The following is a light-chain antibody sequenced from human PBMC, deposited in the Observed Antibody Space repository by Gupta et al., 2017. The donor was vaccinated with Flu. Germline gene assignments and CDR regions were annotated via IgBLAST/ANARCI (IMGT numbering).Light chain of an antibody. CDR2: DAS. Sequence: EIVLTQSPATLSLSPGERATLSCRASQSVSSYLAWYQQKHGQAPRLLIYDASNSATGLPARFRCSGSGTDFTIIISSLEPEDFLVYYCQQRSNWPPDSFGQGTKLEIK. V-gene: IGKV3-11*01. CDR1: QSVSSY. CDR3: QQRSNWPPDS. J-gene: IGKJ2*03.